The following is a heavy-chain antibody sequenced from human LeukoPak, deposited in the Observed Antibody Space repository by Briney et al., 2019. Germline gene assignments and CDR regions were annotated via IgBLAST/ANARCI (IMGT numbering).Heavy chain of an antibody. V-gene: IGHV3-48*02. CDR1: GFTFSSYS. D-gene: IGHD4-17*01. J-gene: IGHJ4*02. Sequence: GGSLRLSCAASGFTFSSYSMNWDRQAPGKGLEWVSYISSSSSMIYYADSVKGRFTISRDNAKNSLYLQMKSLRDEDTAIYYCARDYGDLPARVPYFDYWGQGTLVTVSS. CDR3: ARDYGDLPARVPYFDY. CDR2: ISSSSSMI.